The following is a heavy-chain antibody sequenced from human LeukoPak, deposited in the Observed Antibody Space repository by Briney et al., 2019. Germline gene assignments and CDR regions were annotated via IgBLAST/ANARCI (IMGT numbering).Heavy chain of an antibody. CDR3: ASFGEQQLVRAFDY. J-gene: IGHJ4*02. V-gene: IGHV4-4*02. D-gene: IGHD6-13*01. Sequence: GSLRLSCAASGFTFSNYWMSWVRQPPGKGLEWIGEIYHSGSTNYNPSLKSRVTISIDKSKNQFSLKLTSVTAADTAAYYCASFGEQQLVRAFDYWGQGTLVTVSS. CDR1: GFTFSNYW. CDR2: IYHSGST.